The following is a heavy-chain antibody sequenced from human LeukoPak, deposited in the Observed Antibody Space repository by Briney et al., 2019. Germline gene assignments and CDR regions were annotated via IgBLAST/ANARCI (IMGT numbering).Heavy chain of an antibody. CDR1: GYTFTRYY. CDR3: ARARSDAILGVAPYYFDY. CDR2: INPSGGST. Sequence: GASVKVSCKSSGYTFTRYYMHWVRQAPGQGREGMGIINPSGGSTSYAQKFQGILTLSRDMSTSTLYMELSSLRSENTAVYYCARARSDAILGVAPYYFDYWGQGTLVTVSS. D-gene: IGHD2-21*01. J-gene: IGHJ4*02. V-gene: IGHV1-46*01.